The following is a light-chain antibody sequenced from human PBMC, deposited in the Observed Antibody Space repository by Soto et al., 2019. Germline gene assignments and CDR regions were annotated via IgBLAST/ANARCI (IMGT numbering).Light chain of an antibody. CDR1: QSVSSSY. CDR3: QQYGRSPPGVFT. V-gene: IGKV3-20*01. CDR2: GAS. J-gene: IGKJ3*01. Sequence: EIVLTQSPGTLSLSPGERATLSCRASQSVSSSYLAWYQQKPGQAPRLLIYGASSRATGNPDRFSGSGYGTDFTLTIIRLEPEAFAEYYCQQYGRSPPGVFTFGPGTKVDIK.